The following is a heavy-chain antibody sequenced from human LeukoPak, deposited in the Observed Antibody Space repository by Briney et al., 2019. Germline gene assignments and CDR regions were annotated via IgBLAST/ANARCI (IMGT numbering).Heavy chain of an antibody. J-gene: IGHJ5*02. V-gene: IGHV3-7*03. CDR2: IKQDGSEK. Sequence: GGSLRLSCAASGFIFKDYWMIWVRQAPGKGLEWVANIKQDGSEKYYVDSVKGRFTISRDNAKNSLYLQMNTLRAEDMAMYYCAKDAQPRSRWFDPWGQGTLVTVSS. CDR1: GFIFKDYW. CDR3: AKDAQPRSRWFDP. D-gene: IGHD3-16*01.